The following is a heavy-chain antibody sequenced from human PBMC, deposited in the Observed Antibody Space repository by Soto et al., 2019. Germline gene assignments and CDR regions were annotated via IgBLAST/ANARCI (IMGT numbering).Heavy chain of an antibody. CDR1: GYTFTYYF. D-gene: IGHD3-10*02. V-gene: IGHV1-46*01. CDR2: INPSGGST. Sequence: QVQLVQSGAEVKKPGASVKVSCNASGYTFTYYFMNWVRQAPGQGLEWMGRINPSGGSTIYAQKFQGRVTMTRDTSTTTVYMELSSLRSDDTAVYYCVILCSGSPRMDAWGKGTTVTVSS. CDR3: VILCSGSPRMDA. J-gene: IGHJ6*03.